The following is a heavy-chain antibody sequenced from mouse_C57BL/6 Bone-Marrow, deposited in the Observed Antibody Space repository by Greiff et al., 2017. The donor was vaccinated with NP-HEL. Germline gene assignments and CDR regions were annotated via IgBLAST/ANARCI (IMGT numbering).Heavy chain of an antibody. V-gene: IGHV1-19*01. CDR1: GYTFTDYY. J-gene: IGHJ1*03. D-gene: IGHD1-1*01. Sequence: SGPVLVKPGASVKMSCKASGYTFTDYYMNWVKQSHGKSLEWIGVINPYNGGTSYNQKFKGKATLTVDKSSSTAYMELNSLTSEDSAVYYCARKDYYGSTWYFDVWGTGTTVTVSS. CDR2: INPYNGGT. CDR3: ARKDYYGSTWYFDV.